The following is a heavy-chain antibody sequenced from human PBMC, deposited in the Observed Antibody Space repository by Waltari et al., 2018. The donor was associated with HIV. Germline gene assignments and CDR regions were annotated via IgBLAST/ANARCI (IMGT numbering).Heavy chain of an antibody. J-gene: IGHJ4*02. D-gene: IGHD3-10*01. V-gene: IGHV3-74*01. CDR2: INSDGSST. CDR1: GFTFSDYR. CDR3: ASPAGKAY. Sequence: ELQLVESGGDLVQPGGSLRLSCAASGFTFSDYRMHWVRQAPGKGLVWVSRINSDGSSTNYADSVKGRFTISRDNAKNTLYLQMNSLRVEDTAVYYCASPAGKAYWGQGSLVTVSS.